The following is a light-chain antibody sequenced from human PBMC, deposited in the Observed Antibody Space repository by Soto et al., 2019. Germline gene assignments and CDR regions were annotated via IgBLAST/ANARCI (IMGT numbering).Light chain of an antibody. CDR3: QKRSNSPAT. V-gene: IGKV3-11*01. CDR2: DAS. J-gene: IGKJ1*01. Sequence: EMVLKQSPATLSLSPGERATLSCRASQSVSNYFAWYQQKPDQAPRLLIYDASNRATGIPARFSGSGSGTDFTLTIRSLAHVDVAIYYNQKRSNSPATFGQGTKVEIK. CDR1: QSVSNY.